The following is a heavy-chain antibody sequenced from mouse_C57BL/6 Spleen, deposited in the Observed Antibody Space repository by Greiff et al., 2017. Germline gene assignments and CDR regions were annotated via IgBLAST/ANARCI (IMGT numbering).Heavy chain of an antibody. J-gene: IGHJ4*01. D-gene: IGHD3-2*02. CDR1: GYTFTSYW. Sequence: VQLQQPGAELVMPGASVKLSCKASGYTFTSYWMHWVKQRPGQGLEWIGEIDPSDSYTNYNQKFKGKSTLTVDKSSSTAYMQLSSLTSEDSAVYYCARGGSSGYKYYAMDYWGQGTSVTVSS. CDR2: IDPSDSYT. CDR3: ARGGSSGYKYYAMDY. V-gene: IGHV1-69*01.